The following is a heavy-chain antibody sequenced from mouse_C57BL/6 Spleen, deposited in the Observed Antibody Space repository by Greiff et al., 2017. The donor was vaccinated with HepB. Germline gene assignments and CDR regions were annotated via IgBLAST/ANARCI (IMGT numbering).Heavy chain of an antibody. J-gene: IGHJ2*01. D-gene: IGHD1-1*01. V-gene: IGHV5-4*01. Sequence: EVKVVESGGGLVKPGGSLKLSCAASGFTFSSYAMSWVRQTPEKRLEWVATISDGGSYTYYPDNVKGRFTISRDNAKNNLYLQMSHLKSEDTAMYYCAREGYYGTLFDYWGQGTTLTVSS. CDR2: ISDGGSYT. CDR1: GFTFSSYA. CDR3: AREGYYGTLFDY.